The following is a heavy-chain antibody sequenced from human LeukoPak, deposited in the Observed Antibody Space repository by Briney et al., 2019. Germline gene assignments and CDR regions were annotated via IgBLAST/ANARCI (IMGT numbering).Heavy chain of an antibody. CDR3: ARDKYSSSFDP. Sequence: SETLSLTCAVYGGSFSGYYWSWIRQPPGKGLEWIGYIYYSGSTNYNPSLKSRVTISVDTSKNQFSLKLSSVTAADTAVYYCARDKYSSSFDPWGQGTLVTVSS. V-gene: IGHV4-59*01. J-gene: IGHJ5*02. D-gene: IGHD6-19*01. CDR1: GGSFSGYY. CDR2: IYYSGST.